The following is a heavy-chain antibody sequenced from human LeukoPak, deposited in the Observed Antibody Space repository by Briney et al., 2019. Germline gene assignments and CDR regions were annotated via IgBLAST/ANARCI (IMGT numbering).Heavy chain of an antibody. J-gene: IGHJ6*02. CDR2: INAGNGNT. Sequence: ASVKVSCKASGYTFTSYAMHWVRQAPGQRLEWMGWINAGNGNTKYSQKFQGRVTITRDTSASTAYMELSSLRSEGTAVYYCARSTIFGVPDYYYGMDVWGQGTTVTVSS. V-gene: IGHV1-3*01. CDR1: GYTFTSYA. CDR3: ARSTIFGVPDYYYGMDV. D-gene: IGHD3-3*01.